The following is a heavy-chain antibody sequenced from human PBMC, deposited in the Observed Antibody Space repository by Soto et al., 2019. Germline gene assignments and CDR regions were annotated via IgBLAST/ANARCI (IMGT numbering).Heavy chain of an antibody. Sequence: AGGSLRHSCAASGFTFSYYSINGVREAPGKGLEWVSSISSTSRYIYYADSVKGRFTISRDNAKNSLFLQMNSLGAEDSAVYYCARGPILTGTAPFDYWGQGTLVTVSS. CDR2: ISSTSRYI. J-gene: IGHJ4*02. CDR3: ARGPILTGTAPFDY. D-gene: IGHD1-7*01. V-gene: IGHV3-21*01. CDR1: GFTFSYYS.